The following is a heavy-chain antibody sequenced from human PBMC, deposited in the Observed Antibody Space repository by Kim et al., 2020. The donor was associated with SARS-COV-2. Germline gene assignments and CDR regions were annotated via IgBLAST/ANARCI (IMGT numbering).Heavy chain of an antibody. CDR1: GGSISSDIYY. V-gene: IGHV4-39*01. CDR2: IYYSGST. Sequence: SETLSLTCIVSGGSISSDIYYWGWIRQPPGKGLEWIGNIYYSGSTYYNPSLKSRVTISADTSKNQFSLTLSSVTAADTAVYYCARRRNYNDSAGYPNWFDPWGQGNLVTVSS. D-gene: IGHD3-22*01. CDR3: ARRRNYNDSAGYPNWFDP. J-gene: IGHJ5*02.